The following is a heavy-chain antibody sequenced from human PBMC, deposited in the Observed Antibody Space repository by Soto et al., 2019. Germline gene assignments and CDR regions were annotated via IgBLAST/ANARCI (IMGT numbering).Heavy chain of an antibody. CDR3: ARASYSSSSKKPPLDY. CDR1: GFTFSSYW. J-gene: IGHJ4*02. CDR2: INSDGSST. D-gene: IGHD6-13*01. Sequence: PGGSLRLSCAASGFTFSSYWMHWVRQAPGKGLVWVSRINSDGSSTSYADSVKGRFTISRDNAKNTLYLQMNSLRAEDTAVYYCARASYSSSSKKPPLDYWGQGTLVTVSS. V-gene: IGHV3-74*01.